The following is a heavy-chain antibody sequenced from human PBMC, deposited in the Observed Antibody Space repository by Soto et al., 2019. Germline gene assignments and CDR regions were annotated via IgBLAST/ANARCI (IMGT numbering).Heavy chain of an antibody. D-gene: IGHD2-15*01. CDR1: GGSFSGYY. CDR3: ARGRGRYCSGGSCYASQH. V-gene: IGHV4-34*01. CDR2: INHSGST. Sequence: SETLSLTCAVYGGSFSGYYWSWIRQPPGKGLEWIGEINHSGSTNYNPSLKSRVTISVDTSKNQFSLKLSSVTAADTAVYYCARGRGRYCSGGSCYASQHWGQGTLVTVSS. J-gene: IGHJ1*01.